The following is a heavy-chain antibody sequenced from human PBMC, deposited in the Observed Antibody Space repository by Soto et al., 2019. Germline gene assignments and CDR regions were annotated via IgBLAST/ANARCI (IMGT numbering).Heavy chain of an antibody. V-gene: IGHV1-69*06. D-gene: IGHD3-22*01. CDR2: IIPIFGTA. CDR1: GDTFTANY. J-gene: IGHJ6*02. CDR3: ASPYYYDSSGPNYYYGMDV. Sequence: SVKVSCKASGDTFTANYIHWVRQAPGQGLEWMGGIIPIFGTANYAQKFQGRVTITADKSTSTAYMELSSLRSEDTAVYYCASPYYYDSSGPNYYYGMDVWGQGTTVTVSS.